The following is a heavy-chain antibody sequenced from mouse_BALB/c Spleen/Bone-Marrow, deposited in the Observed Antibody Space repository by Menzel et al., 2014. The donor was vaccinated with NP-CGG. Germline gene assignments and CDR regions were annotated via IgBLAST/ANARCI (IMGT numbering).Heavy chain of an antibody. Sequence: EVKLQESGAELVKPGASVKLSCTASGFNTKDTYMYWVKQRPEQGLEWIGRIDPANGNTKYDPKFQGKATITADTSSNTAYLQLSSLTSEDTAVYYCARYLYYGSSYAMDYWGQGTSVTVSS. CDR2: IDPANGNT. CDR1: GFNTKDTY. V-gene: IGHV14-3*02. D-gene: IGHD1-1*01. CDR3: ARYLYYGSSYAMDY. J-gene: IGHJ4*01.